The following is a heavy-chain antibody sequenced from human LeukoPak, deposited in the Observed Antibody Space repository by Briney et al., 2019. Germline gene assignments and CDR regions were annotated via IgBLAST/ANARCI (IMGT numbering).Heavy chain of an antibody. D-gene: IGHD3-22*01. Sequence: ASVKVSCKASGYTFTGYYMRWVRQAPGQGLEWMGWINPNSGGTNYAQKFQGRVTMTRDTSISTAYMELSRLRSDDTAVYYCARAIVDYYDSSGYLAPDYWGQGTLVTVSS. V-gene: IGHV1-2*02. CDR3: ARAIVDYYDSSGYLAPDY. J-gene: IGHJ4*02. CDR1: GYTFTGYY. CDR2: INPNSGGT.